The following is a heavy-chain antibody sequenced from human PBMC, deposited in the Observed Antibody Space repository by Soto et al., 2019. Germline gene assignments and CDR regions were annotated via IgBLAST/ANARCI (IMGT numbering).Heavy chain of an antibody. CDR2: IKSKTDGGTT. J-gene: IGHJ5*02. CDR1: GFTFSNAW. CDR3: TTEIKTDDFWSGYYALRWFDP. V-gene: IGHV3-15*07. D-gene: IGHD3-3*01. Sequence: GGSLRLSCAASGFTFSNAWMNWVRQAPGKGLEWVGRIKSKTDGGTTDYAAPVKGRFTISRDDSKNTLYLQMNSLKTEDTAVYYCTTEIKTDDFWSGYYALRWFDPRGQGTLVTVSS.